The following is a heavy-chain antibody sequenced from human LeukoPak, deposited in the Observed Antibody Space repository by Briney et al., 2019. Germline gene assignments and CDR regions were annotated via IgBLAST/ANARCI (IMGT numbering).Heavy chain of an antibody. D-gene: IGHD3-3*01. V-gene: IGHV4-39*01. J-gene: IGHJ3*02. CDR3: ARQSLLRFLAYRGAFDI. Sequence: SETLSLTCTVSGGSISSSSYYWGWIRQPPGKGLEWIGSIYYSGSTYYNPSLKSRVTVSVDTSKNQFSLKLSSVTAADTAVYYCARQSLLRFLAYRGAFDIWGQGTMVTVSS. CDR2: IYYSGST. CDR1: GGSISSSSYY.